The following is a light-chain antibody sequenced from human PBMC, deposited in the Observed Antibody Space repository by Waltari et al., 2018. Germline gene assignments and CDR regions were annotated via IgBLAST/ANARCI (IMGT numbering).Light chain of an antibody. V-gene: IGLV3-1*01. CDR2: QDN. CDR3: QAWDSSTLV. Sequence: SYEMTQPPSVSVSPGQTASITCSGHKLGDKYTCWYQHKTGQSPVLVIYQDNKRPAGIPERFSGTNSGSTATLTISGTQAMDEADYYCQAWDSSTLVFGTGTKVTVL. CDR1: KLGDKY. J-gene: IGLJ1*01.